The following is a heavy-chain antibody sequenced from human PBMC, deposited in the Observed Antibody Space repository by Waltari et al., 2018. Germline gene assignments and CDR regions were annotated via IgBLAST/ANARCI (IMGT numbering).Heavy chain of an antibody. D-gene: IGHD6-19*01. CDR1: GGSISSSNW. CDR3: ARDKAVAGSFDY. CDR2: IYHSGST. V-gene: IGHV4-4*02. J-gene: IGHJ4*02. Sequence: QVQLQESGPGLVKPSGTLSLTCAVSGGSISSSNWWSWVRQPPGQGLEWIGEIYHSGSTNYNPSIKRRVTRSVDKSKTQFYLKLSSVTAADTAVYYGARDKAVAGSFDYWGQGTLVTVSS.